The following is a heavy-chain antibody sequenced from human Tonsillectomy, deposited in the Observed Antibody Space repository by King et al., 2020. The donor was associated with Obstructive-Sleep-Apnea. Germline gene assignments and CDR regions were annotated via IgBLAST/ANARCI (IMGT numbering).Heavy chain of an antibody. CDR3: AKEGGGSGIYWVDS. Sequence: VQLVESGGGMVQPGGSLRLSFLASGFTFMSYAINLVLQAPGEGLVWVAAINNRGTTFYAASVRGRVTSSRDNSQATVNLQVNSLRAEDTALYDCAKEGGGSGIYWVDSWGQGTLVTVSS. CDR2: INNRGTT. V-gene: IGHV3-23*04. D-gene: IGHD3-10*01. J-gene: IGHJ4*02. CDR1: GFTFMSYA.